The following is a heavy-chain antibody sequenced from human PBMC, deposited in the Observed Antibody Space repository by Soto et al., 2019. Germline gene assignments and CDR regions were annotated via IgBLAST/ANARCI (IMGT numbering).Heavy chain of an antibody. CDR2: IWFDATNK. V-gene: IGHV3-33*08. CDR3: VRDKEMQVVRVLGKFDP. D-gene: IGHD2-21*01. Sequence: QVQLVESGGGVVQPGRSLRLSCAASGFNISDYAMHWVRQAPGKGLEWVAIIWFDATNKYYTGSVKGRFTISRDNSKNTLYLQMKIPRAQDMALYSCVRDKEMQVVRVLGKFDPWGQGSLVTVST. CDR1: GFNISDYA. J-gene: IGHJ5*02.